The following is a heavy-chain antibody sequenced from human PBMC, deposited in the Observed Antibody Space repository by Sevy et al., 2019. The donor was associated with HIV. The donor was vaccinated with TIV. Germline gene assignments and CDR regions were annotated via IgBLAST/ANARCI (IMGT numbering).Heavy chain of an antibody. CDR3: TRDRLGYCSNGVCRLGNAFDI. J-gene: IGHJ3*02. CDR1: GFTFGDFA. CDR2: IRSKVYAGTT. V-gene: IGHV3-49*04. D-gene: IGHD2-8*01. Sequence: GGSLRLSCIASGFTFGDFAMSWVRQAPGKGLEWVGFIRSKVYAGTTEYAASVKGRFTISRDDSKSIAYLEMNSLKTEDTAVYYCTRDRLGYCSNGVCRLGNAFDIWGQGTRVTVSS.